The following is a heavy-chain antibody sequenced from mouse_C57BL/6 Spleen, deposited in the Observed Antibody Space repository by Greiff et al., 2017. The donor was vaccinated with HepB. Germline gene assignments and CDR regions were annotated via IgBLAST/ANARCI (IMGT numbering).Heavy chain of an antibody. J-gene: IGHJ2*01. D-gene: IGHD1-3*01. CDR2: IDPSDNYT. V-gene: IGHV1-50*01. Sequence: QVQLQQPGAELVKPGASVKLSCKASGYSFTTYWMQWVKQRPGPGLEWIGEIDPSDNYTNYNQKFKGKATLTVDTSSSTAYMQLSSRTSEDSAVYYCAIKGYWGQGTTLTVSS. CDR3: AIKGY. CDR1: GYSFTTYW.